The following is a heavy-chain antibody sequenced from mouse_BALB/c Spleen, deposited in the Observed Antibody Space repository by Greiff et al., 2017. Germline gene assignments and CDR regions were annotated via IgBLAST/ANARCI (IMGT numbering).Heavy chain of an antibody. CDR2: IHYSGST. Sequence: DVKLQESGPDLVKPSQSLSLTCTVTGYSITSGYSWHWIRQFSGNKLEWMGYIHYSGSTNYNPSLKSRISITRDTSKNQFFLQLNSVTTEDTATYYCARGKSYWGQGTLVTVSA. J-gene: IGHJ3*01. V-gene: IGHV3-1*02. CDR3: ARGKSY. CDR1: GYSITSGYS.